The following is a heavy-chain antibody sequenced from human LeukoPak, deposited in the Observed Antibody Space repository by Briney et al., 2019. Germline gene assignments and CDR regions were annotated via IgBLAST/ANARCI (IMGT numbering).Heavy chain of an antibody. Sequence: ASVKVSCKASGYTFTGYYMHWVRQAPGQGLEWMGRINPNSGGTNYAQKFQGRVTMTRDTSISTAYMELSRLRSDDTAVYYSAREPWYCGGDCYSAQYFQHWGQGTLVTVSP. J-gene: IGHJ1*01. CDR1: GYTFTGYY. D-gene: IGHD2-21*02. V-gene: IGHV1-2*06. CDR2: INPNSGGT. CDR3: AREPWYCGGDCYSAQYFQH.